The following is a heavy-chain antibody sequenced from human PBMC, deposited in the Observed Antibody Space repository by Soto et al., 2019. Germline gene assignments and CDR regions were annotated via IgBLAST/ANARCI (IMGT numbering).Heavy chain of an antibody. D-gene: IGHD3-9*01. J-gene: IGHJ4*02. Sequence: ASVKVSCKAPGYTFTGYYMHWVRQAPGQGLEWMGWINPNSGGTNYAQKFQGRVTMTRDTSISTAYMELSRLRSDDTAVYYCARSAYYDILTGYYPGTLDYWGQGTLVTVST. V-gene: IGHV1-2*02. CDR3: ARSAYYDILTGYYPGTLDY. CDR2: INPNSGGT. CDR1: GYTFTGYY.